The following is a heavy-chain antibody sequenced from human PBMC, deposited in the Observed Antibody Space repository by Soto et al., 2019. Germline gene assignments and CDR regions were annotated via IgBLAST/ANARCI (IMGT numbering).Heavy chain of an antibody. V-gene: IGHV4-31*03. CDR2: IYYSGST. CDR3: ARAKADYYDSSGYYSFAFDI. Sequence: QVQLQESGPGLVKPSQTLSLTCTVSGGSISSGGHYWSWIRQHPGKGLEWIGYIYYSGSTYYNPSLKSRVTISVDTSKNQFSLKLSSVTAADTAVYYCARAKADYYDSSGYYSFAFDIWGQGTMVTVSS. D-gene: IGHD3-22*01. CDR1: GGSISSGGHY. J-gene: IGHJ3*02.